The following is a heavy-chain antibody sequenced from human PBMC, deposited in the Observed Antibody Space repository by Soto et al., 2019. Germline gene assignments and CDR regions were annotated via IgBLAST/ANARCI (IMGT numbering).Heavy chain of an antibody. D-gene: IGHD3-22*01. CDR2: FDPEDGET. V-gene: IGHV1-24*01. CDR3: ATRAVGDITMIVVVAGAFDI. CDR1: GYTLTELS. Sequence: ASVKVSCKVSGYTLTELSMHWVRQARGKGLEWMGGFDPEDGETIYAQKFQGRVTMTEDTSTDTAYMELSSLRSEDTAVYYCATRAVGDITMIVVVAGAFDIWGQGTMVTV. J-gene: IGHJ3*02.